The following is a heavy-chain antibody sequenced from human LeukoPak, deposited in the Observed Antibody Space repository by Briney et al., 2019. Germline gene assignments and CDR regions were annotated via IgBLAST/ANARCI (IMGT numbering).Heavy chain of an antibody. Sequence: GGSLRLSCAASKFTFNNYWMTWVRQTPGKGLEWVASIKQNGSEKYYVDSVKGRFTISRDNTKNSLYLQMNSLRAEDTAVYYCARDIIVIVRFGFDSYGMDVWGQGTTVTVSS. CDR1: KFTFNNYW. V-gene: IGHV3-7*01. D-gene: IGHD3-22*01. CDR3: ARDIIVIVRFGFDSYGMDV. J-gene: IGHJ6*02. CDR2: IKQNGSEK.